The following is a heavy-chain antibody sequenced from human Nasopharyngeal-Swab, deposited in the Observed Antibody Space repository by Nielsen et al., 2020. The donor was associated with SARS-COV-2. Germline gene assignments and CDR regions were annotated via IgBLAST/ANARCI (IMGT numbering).Heavy chain of an antibody. CDR2: IKQDGSEK. V-gene: IGHV3-7*01. CDR1: GFTFSSYW. D-gene: IGHD5-12*01. J-gene: IGHJ3*01. Sequence: GESLKISCAASGFTFSSYWMSWVRQAPGKGLEWVANIKQDGSEKYYVDSVKGRFTISRDNAKNPLYLQMNSLRAEDTAVYYCATRGYSGYDSAWGQGTMVTVSS. CDR3: ATRGYSGYDSA.